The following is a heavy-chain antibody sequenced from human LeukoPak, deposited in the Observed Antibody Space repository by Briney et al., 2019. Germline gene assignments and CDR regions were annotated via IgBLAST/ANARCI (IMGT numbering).Heavy chain of an antibody. J-gene: IGHJ4*02. Sequence: PGGSLRLSCAASGFTFSSYSMNWVRQAPGKGLEWVSSISSSSSYIYYADSVKGRFTISRDNAKNSLYLQMNSLRAEDTAVYYCARVDDFWSGYYTWDYWGQGTLVTVSS. V-gene: IGHV3-21*01. CDR3: ARVDDFWSGYYTWDY. D-gene: IGHD3-3*01. CDR2: ISSSSSYI. CDR1: GFTFSSYS.